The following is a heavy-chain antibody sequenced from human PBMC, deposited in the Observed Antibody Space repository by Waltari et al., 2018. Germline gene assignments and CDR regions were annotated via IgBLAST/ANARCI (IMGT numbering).Heavy chain of an antibody. CDR1: GGTFSSYT. J-gene: IGHJ5*02. D-gene: IGHD2-21*02. CDR2: IIPILGIA. V-gene: IGHV1-69*02. Sequence: QVQLVQSGAEVKKPGSSVKVSCKASGGTFSSYTISWVRQAPGQGLEWMGRIIPILGIANYAQKFQGRVTITADKSTSTAYMELSSLRSEDTAVYYCVTQTSAYCGGDCYSWGWFDPWGQGTLVTVSS. CDR3: VTQTSAYCGGDCYSWGWFDP.